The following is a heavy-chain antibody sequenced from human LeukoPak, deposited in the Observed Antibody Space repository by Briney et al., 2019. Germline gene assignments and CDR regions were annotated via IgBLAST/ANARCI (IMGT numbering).Heavy chain of an antibody. CDR1: GGSISSYY. CDR3: ARAEYYYDSSGYCLDY. CDR2: IYTSGST. V-gene: IGHV4-4*07. D-gene: IGHD3-22*01. J-gene: IGHJ4*02. Sequence: SETLSLTCTVSGGSISSYYWSWIRPPAGKGLEWIGRIYTSGSTNYNPSLKSRVTMSVDTSKNQFSLKLSSVTAADTAVYYCARAEYYYDSSGYCLDYWGQGTLVTVSS.